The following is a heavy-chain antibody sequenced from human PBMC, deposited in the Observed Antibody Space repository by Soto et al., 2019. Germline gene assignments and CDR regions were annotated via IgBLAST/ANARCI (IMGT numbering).Heavy chain of an antibody. V-gene: IGHV5-51*01. CDR3: ARESIAARPFNAFYGMDV. Sequence: GESLKISCKGSGYSFTSYWIGWVRQMPGKGLEWMGIIYPGDSDTRYSPSFQGQVTISADKSISTAYLQWSSLKASDTAMYYCARESIAARPFNAFYGMDVWGQGTTVTVSS. D-gene: IGHD6-6*01. J-gene: IGHJ6*02. CDR1: GYSFTSYW. CDR2: IYPGDSDT.